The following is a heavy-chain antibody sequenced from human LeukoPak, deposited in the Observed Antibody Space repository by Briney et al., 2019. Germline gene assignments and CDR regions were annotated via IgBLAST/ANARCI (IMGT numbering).Heavy chain of an antibody. V-gene: IGHV4-59*08. CDR3: ARHGLVSNLNYFDY. Sequence: SETLSLTCTVSGGSISSYYWSWIRQPPGKGLEWIGYIYYSGSTNYNPSLKSRVTISVDTSKNQFSLKLSSVTAADAAVYYCARHGLVSNLNYFDYWGQGTLVTVSS. D-gene: IGHD3/OR15-3a*01. CDR1: GGSISSYY. CDR2: IYYSGST. J-gene: IGHJ4*02.